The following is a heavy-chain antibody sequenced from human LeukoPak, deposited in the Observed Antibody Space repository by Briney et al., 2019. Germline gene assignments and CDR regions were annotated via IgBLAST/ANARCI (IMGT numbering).Heavy chain of an antibody. Sequence: PGGSLRLSCAASGFTFSDYYMSWIRQAPGKGLERVSYISSSSSYTNYADSVKGRFTISRDNAKNSLYLQMNSLRAEDTAVYYCAAERGSYGVGTRWGQGTLVTVSS. CDR3: AAERGSYGVGTR. CDR2: ISSSSSYT. V-gene: IGHV3-11*03. J-gene: IGHJ4*02. CDR1: GFTFSDYY. D-gene: IGHD1-26*01.